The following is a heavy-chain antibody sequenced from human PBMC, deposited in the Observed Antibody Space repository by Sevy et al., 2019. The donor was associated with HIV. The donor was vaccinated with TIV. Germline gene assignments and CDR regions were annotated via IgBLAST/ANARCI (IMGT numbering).Heavy chain of an antibody. CDR3: ACTVVTYYYYGMDV. J-gene: IGHJ6*02. D-gene: IGHD2-15*01. Sequence: GGSLRLSCAASGFTFSSYSMNWVRQAPGKGLEWVSSISSSSSYIYYADSVKGRSTISRDNAKNSLYLQMNSLRAEDTAVYYCACTVVTYYYYGMDVWGQGTTVTVSS. V-gene: IGHV3-21*01. CDR1: GFTFSSYS. CDR2: ISSSSSYI.